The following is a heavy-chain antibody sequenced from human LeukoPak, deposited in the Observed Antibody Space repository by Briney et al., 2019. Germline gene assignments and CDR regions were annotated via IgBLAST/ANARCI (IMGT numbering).Heavy chain of an antibody. Sequence: GSSVKVSCKASGGTFSSYAISWVRQAPGQGLEWMGRIIPILGMANYAQKFQGRVTITADKSTSTAYMELSSLRSEDTAVYYCAREGSGSYYRYYYYYYGMDVWGQGTTVTVSS. CDR2: IIPILGMA. D-gene: IGHD1-26*01. CDR1: GGTFSSYA. J-gene: IGHJ6*02. CDR3: AREGSGSYYRYYYYYYGMDV. V-gene: IGHV1-69*04.